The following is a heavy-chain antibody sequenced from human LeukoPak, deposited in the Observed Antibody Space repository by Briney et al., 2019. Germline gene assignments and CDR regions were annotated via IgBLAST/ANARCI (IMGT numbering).Heavy chain of an antibody. J-gene: IGHJ4*02. CDR2: ISSSSRTI. CDR1: GFTFSGYS. D-gene: IGHD2-15*01. Sequence: GGSLRLSCAASGFTFSGYSMNWVRQAPGKGLEWVSYISSSSRTIYYADSVKGRFTISRDNAKNSLYLQMNSLRAEDTAVYYCAKDKYCSGGSCYLFDYWGQGTLITVSS. CDR3: AKDKYCSGGSCYLFDY. V-gene: IGHV3-48*01.